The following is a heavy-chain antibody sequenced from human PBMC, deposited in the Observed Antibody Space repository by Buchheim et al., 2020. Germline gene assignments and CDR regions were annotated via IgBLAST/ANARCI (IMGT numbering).Heavy chain of an antibody. J-gene: IGHJ4*02. CDR3: ARAGRASWYDY. D-gene: IGHD6-13*01. CDR2: TWYDGDSK. V-gene: IGHV3-33*01. Sequence: QVRLVESGGGVVQPGTSLRLSCATSGFMFSNYAMHWVRQAPGKGLEWVAVTWYDGDSKYYGDSVKGRFTISRDNSKNTLYLQMNSLRGEDTAVYFCARAGRASWYDYWGQGTL. CDR1: GFMFSNYA.